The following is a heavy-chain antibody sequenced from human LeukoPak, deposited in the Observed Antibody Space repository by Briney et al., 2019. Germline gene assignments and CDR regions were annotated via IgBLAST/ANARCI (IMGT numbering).Heavy chain of an antibody. CDR1: GFTFSSYA. Sequence: TGGSLRLSCAASGFTFSSYAMSWVRQAPGKGLEWVSVIYSGGSTYYADSVKGRFTISRDNSKNTLYLQMNSLRAEDTAVYYCARGRYYYGSGSYFPEYYFDYWGQGTLVTVSS. CDR2: IYSGGST. CDR3: ARGRYYYGSGSYFPEYYFDY. V-gene: IGHV3-53*01. J-gene: IGHJ4*02. D-gene: IGHD3-10*01.